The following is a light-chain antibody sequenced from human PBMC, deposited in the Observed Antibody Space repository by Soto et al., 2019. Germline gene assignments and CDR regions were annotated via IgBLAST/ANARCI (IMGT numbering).Light chain of an antibody. J-gene: IGLJ2*01. CDR2: DVY. V-gene: IGLV2-11*01. CDR3: CSYAGSSTSVI. CDR1: ISDVGDYDY. Sequence: LTQPRSVSWSPGQSVTISCTGTISDVGDYDYVSWYQQHPGKAPKLIIYDVYKRSSGVPDRFSGSKSGNTASLTISGLQAEDEADYYCCSYAGSSTSVIFGGGTKVTVL.